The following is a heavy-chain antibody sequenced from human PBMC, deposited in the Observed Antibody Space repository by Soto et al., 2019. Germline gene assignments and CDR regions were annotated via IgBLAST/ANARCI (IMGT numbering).Heavy chain of an antibody. V-gene: IGHV4-39*01. Sequence: QLQLQESGPGLVKPSETLSLTCTVSGGSISSSSYYWGWIRQPPGKGLEWIGSIYYSGSTYYNPSLKSRVNISVDTSKNQFSLKLSSVTAADTAVYYCASSSSWVYYYYGMDVWGQGTTVTVSS. D-gene: IGHD6-13*01. CDR3: ASSSSWVYYYYGMDV. CDR1: GGSISSSSYY. J-gene: IGHJ6*02. CDR2: IYYSGST.